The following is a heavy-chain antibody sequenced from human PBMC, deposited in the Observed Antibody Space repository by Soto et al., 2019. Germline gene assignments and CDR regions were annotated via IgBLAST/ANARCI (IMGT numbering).Heavy chain of an antibody. CDR3: ARGPPAQ. J-gene: IGHJ4*02. CDR1: GFAFSNYY. Sequence: QVHLVESGGGLVKPGGSLRLSCEASGFAFSNYYMMWIRQAPGKGLEWISYITSSNINYADSAQGRFTISRDNAKNTLYLQMNSLRDEDTAVYYCARGPPAQWGQGTLVTVSS. V-gene: IGHV3-11*06. D-gene: IGHD6-25*01. CDR2: ITSSNI.